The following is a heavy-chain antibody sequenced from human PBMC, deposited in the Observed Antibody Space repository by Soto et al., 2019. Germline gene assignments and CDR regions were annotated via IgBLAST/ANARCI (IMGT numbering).Heavy chain of an antibody. Sequence: SETLSLTCTVSGGSISIGDYYLSWIRQPPGKGLEWIGYIYYSGSTYYNPSLKSRVTISVDTSKNQFSLKLSSVTAADTAVYYFASQWPPPGTDVWGQGNXFSV. CDR3: ASQWPPPGTDV. D-gene: IGHD6-19*01. CDR2: IYYSGST. CDR1: GGSISIGDYY. V-gene: IGHV4-30-4*01. J-gene: IGHJ6*02.